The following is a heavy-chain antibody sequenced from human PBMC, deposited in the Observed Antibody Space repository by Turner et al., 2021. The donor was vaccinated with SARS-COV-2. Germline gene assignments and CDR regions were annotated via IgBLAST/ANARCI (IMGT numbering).Heavy chain of an antibody. CDR2: ISYDGNNK. CDR1: GFTFSSYG. Sequence: QVQLVESGGGVVQPGRSLRLSCADSGFTFSSYGMHWVRQAPGKGLEWVSVISYDGNNKYYADSVKGRFTISRDNSKNTLYLQMNSLRAEDTAVYYCAKQLGLYSNPMYYFDYWGQGTLVTVSS. V-gene: IGHV3-30*18. CDR3: AKQLGLYSNPMYYFDY. D-gene: IGHD4-4*01. J-gene: IGHJ4*02.